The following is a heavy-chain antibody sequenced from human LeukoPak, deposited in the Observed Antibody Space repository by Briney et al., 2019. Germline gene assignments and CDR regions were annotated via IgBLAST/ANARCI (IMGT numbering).Heavy chain of an antibody. V-gene: IGHV3-30*18. CDR2: ISYDGSNK. CDR3: AKAKLRYFDWLDDY. Sequence: GRSLRLSCAVSGFTFSSYGMHWVRQAPGKGLEWVAVISYDGSNKYYADSVKGRFTISRDNSKNTLYLQMNSLRAEDTAVYYCAKAKLRYFDWLDDYWGQGTLVTVSS. J-gene: IGHJ4*02. CDR1: GFTFSSYG. D-gene: IGHD3-9*01.